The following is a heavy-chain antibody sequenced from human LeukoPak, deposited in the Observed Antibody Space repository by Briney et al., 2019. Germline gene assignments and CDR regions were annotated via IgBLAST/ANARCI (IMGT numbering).Heavy chain of an antibody. CDR2: VNTYNQDT. V-gene: IGHV1-18*01. J-gene: IGHJ3*02. CDR1: GYRFTSYG. Sequence: GASVKVSCKASGYRFTSYGITWVRQAPGQGLEWMGWVNTYNQDTNFALKFQGRVTMTTDTSTTTAYMEVRSLRSDDTAGYFCARTPVPNPSYAFDIWGQGTLVTVSS. CDR3: ARTPVPNPSYAFDI.